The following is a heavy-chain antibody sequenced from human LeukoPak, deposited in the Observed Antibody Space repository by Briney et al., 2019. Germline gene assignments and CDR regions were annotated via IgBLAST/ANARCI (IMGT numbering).Heavy chain of an antibody. CDR1: GYTFTSYD. Sequence: ASVKVSCKASGYTFTSYDINWVRQATGQGLEWMGWMNPNSGNTGYAQKFQGRVTMTRNTSMSTAYMELSSLRSEDTAVYYCARGRMTTPYYFDYWGQGTLVTVSS. J-gene: IGHJ4*02. CDR2: MNPNSGNT. V-gene: IGHV1-8*01. D-gene: IGHD4-17*01. CDR3: ARGRMTTPYYFDY.